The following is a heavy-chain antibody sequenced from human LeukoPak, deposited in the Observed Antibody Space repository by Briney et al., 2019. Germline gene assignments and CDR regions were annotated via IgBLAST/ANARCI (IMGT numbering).Heavy chain of an antibody. CDR2: ISSSGSTI. V-gene: IGHV3-48*04. CDR3: ARANNWFDP. J-gene: IGHJ5*02. Sequence: GGSLRLSCAASGFTFSSYWMSWVRQAPGKGLEWVSYISSSGSTIYYADSVKGRFTISRDSAKNSLYLQMNSLRAEDTAVYYCARANNWFDPWGQGTLVTVSS. CDR1: GFTFSSYW.